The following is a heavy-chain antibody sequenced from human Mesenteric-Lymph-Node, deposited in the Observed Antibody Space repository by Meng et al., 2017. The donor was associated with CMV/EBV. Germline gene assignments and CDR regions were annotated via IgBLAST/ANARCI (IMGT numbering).Heavy chain of an antibody. V-gene: IGHV3-21*01. CDR2: ISSSSSFT. Sequence: GESLKISCVDSGFTFNLYGMNWVRQAPGKGLEWVSSISSSSSFTFYADSVKGRFTISRDNAKNSVYLQMNSLRAGDTAVYYCARGLGTPYGLGYWGQGTLVTVSS. CDR3: ARGLGTPYGLGY. CDR1: GFTFNLYG. D-gene: IGHD3-16*01. J-gene: IGHJ4*02.